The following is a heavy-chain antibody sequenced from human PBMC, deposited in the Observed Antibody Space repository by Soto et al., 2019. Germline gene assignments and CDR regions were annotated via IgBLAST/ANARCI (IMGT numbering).Heavy chain of an antibody. CDR1: GFTFSSYA. J-gene: IGHJ4*02. CDR3: ARDGITIFGVVIDY. Sequence: PGGSLRLSCAASGFTFSSYAMHWVRQAPGKGLEWVAVISYDGSNKYYADSVKGRFTISRDNSKNTLYLQMNSLRAEDTAVYYCARDGITIFGVVIDYWGQGT. V-gene: IGHV3-30-3*01. CDR2: ISYDGSNK. D-gene: IGHD3-3*01.